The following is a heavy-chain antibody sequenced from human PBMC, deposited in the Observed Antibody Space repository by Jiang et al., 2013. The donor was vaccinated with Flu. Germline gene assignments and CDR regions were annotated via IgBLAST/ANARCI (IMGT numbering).Heavy chain of an antibody. D-gene: IGHD2-2*02. V-gene: IGHV3-23*01. CDR3: AKGWGDIVVVPAAIRYDY. Sequence: RLSCAASGFTFSSYAMSWVRQAPGKGLEWVSAISGSGGSTYYADSVKGRFTISRDNSKNTLYLQMNSLRAEDTAVYYCAKGWGDIVVVPAAIRYDYWGQGTLDTVSS. CDR1: GFTFSSYA. CDR2: ISGSGGST. J-gene: IGHJ4*02.